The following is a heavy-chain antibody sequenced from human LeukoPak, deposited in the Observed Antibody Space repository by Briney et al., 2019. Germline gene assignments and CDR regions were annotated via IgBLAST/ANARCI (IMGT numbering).Heavy chain of an antibody. V-gene: IGHV1-18*01. D-gene: IGHD5-18*01. Sequence: ASVKVSCKASGYTFNRYGITWVRQAPGQGLEWMGWISGYNGNTNYAQKIQGRVTMTTDTSTSTAYMELRSLRSDDTAMYYCARDYSYGVTVMISDDYWGQGTLVTVSS. CDR2: ISGYNGNT. CDR1: GYTFNRYG. J-gene: IGHJ4*02. CDR3: ARDYSYGVTVMISDDY.